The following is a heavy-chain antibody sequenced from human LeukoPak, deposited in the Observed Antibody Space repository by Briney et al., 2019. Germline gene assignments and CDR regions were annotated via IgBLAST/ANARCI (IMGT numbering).Heavy chain of an antibody. V-gene: IGHV3-7*01. Sequence: GGSLRLSCAASGFTFSSYWMSWVRQAPGEGLEWVANIKQDGSEKYYVDSVKGRFTISRDNAKNSLYLQMNSLRAEDTAVYYCARDQHTRYCSSTSCYFDYYYGMDVGGQGTTVTVS. CDR3: ARDQHTRYCSSTSCYFDYYYGMDV. D-gene: IGHD2-2*01. CDR2: IKQDGSEK. J-gene: IGHJ6*02. CDR1: GFTFSSYW.